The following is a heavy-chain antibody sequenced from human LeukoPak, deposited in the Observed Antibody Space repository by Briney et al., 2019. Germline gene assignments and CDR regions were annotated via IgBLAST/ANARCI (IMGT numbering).Heavy chain of an antibody. CDR2: IYYSGTT. V-gene: IGHV4-61*08. CDR3: ARFLYTSSWSWFDP. CDR1: GGSISSGGYY. J-gene: IGHJ5*02. D-gene: IGHD6-13*01. Sequence: SETLSLTCTVSGGSISSGGYYWSWIRQPPGKGLECIGYIYYSGTTNYNPSLKSRVTISVDTSKNQFSLKLSSVTAADTAVYYCARFLYTSSWSWFDPWGQGTLVTVSS.